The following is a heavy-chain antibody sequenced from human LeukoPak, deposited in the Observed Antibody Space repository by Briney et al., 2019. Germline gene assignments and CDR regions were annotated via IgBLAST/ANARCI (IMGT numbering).Heavy chain of an antibody. CDR3: RAGAY. V-gene: IGHV3-7*03. J-gene: IGHJ4*02. Sequence: GGSLRLSWAASGFTFSSNWMSWVRQAPGKGLEWVANIKQDGSEKYYVDSVKGRFTISRDNAKNSLYLQMNRLRAEDTALYYCRAGAYWGQGTLVTVSS. CDR2: IKQDGSEK. CDR1: GFTFSSNW.